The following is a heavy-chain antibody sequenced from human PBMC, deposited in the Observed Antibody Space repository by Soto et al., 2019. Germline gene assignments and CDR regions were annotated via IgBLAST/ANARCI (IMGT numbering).Heavy chain of an antibody. V-gene: IGHV3-64*01. J-gene: IGHJ6*03. CDR2: ISSNGGST. D-gene: IGHD3-3*01. Sequence: PGGSLRLSCAASGFTFSSYGMHWVRQAPGKGLEWVSAISSNGGSTYYANSVKGRFTISRDNSKNTLYLQMGSLRAEDMAVYYCARGSLYDFWSGYPVYYYYYMDVWGKGTTVTVSS. CDR3: ARGSLYDFWSGYPVYYYYYMDV. CDR1: GFTFSSYG.